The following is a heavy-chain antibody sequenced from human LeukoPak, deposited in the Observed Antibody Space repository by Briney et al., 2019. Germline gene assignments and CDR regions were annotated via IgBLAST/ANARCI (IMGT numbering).Heavy chain of an antibody. CDR3: AHGRCVQLAFYHAN. CDR1: AFSPGTSGMG. CDR2: IYWDGDK. J-gene: IGHJ4*02. D-gene: IGHD3-3*02. V-gene: IGHV2-5*02. Sequence: SGPTLVRPTRTLTVSPTVAAFSPGTSGMGVGWIRQPPGKALEWLALIYWDGDKRYSPSLKTRLTITKDTSKNQVVLTMTDMDPVNTASYYCAHGRCVQLAFYHANRGQGALVTVSS.